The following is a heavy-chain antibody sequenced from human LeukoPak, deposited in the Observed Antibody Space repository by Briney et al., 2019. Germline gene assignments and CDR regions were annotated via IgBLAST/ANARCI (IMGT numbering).Heavy chain of an antibody. D-gene: IGHD6-6*01. CDR2: INTDGSST. J-gene: IGHJ3*02. CDR3: AKTGRIAARPWLGGDAFDI. Sequence: GGSLRLSCAASGFTFSSYWMHWVRQAPGKGLVWVSRINTDGSSTSYADSVKGRFTISRDNAKNTLYLQMNSLRAEDTAVYYCAKTGRIAARPWLGGDAFDIWGQGTMVTVSS. CDR1: GFTFSSYW. V-gene: IGHV3-74*01.